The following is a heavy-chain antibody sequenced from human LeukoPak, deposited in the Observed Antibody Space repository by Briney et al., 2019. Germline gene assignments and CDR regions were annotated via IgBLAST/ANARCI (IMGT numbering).Heavy chain of an antibody. CDR1: GGTFSSYA. J-gene: IGHJ5*02. D-gene: IGHD6-13*01. Sequence: GASVKVSCKASGGTFSSYAISWVRQAPGQGLEWMGGIIPIFGSANYAQKFQGRVTITADESTSTAYMELSSLRSEDTAVYYCATVGIAAAGTKLDPWGQGTLVTVSS. V-gene: IGHV1-69*13. CDR2: IIPIFGSA. CDR3: ATVGIAAAGTKLDP.